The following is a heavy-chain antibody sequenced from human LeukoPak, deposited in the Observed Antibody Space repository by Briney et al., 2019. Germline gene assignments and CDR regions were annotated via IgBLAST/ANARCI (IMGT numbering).Heavy chain of an antibody. Sequence: SETLSLTCSVSGGSISSSSYYWGWIRRPPGKGLEWIGNVYYSGSTYYNRSLKSRIPISVETSKNQFSLKLSSVTAADTAVYYCARRRGYDHFDYWGQGTLVTVSS. CDR3: ARRRGYDHFDY. V-gene: IGHV4-39*01. CDR2: VYYSGST. J-gene: IGHJ4*02. CDR1: GGSISSSSYY. D-gene: IGHD5-12*01.